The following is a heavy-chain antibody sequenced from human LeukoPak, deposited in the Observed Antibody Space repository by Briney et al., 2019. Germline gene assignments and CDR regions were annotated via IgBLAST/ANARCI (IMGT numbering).Heavy chain of an antibody. Sequence: SETLSLTCTVSGGSISSYYWSWIRQPPGKGLEWIGYIYYSGSTNYNPSLKSRVTISVDTSKNQFSLKLSSVTAADTAVYYCARWGRGGGGFKDIWGQGTMVTVSS. D-gene: IGHD2-15*01. J-gene: IGHJ3*02. CDR3: ARWGRGGGGFKDI. CDR1: GGSISSYY. CDR2: IYYSGST. V-gene: IGHV4-59*01.